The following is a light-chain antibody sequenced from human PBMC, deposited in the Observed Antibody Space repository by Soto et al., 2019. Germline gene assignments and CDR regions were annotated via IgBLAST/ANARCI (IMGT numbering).Light chain of an antibody. J-gene: IGLJ1*01. CDR1: SSNIGSNA. CDR3: AAWDDSLMYFV. V-gene: IGLV1-44*01. CDR2: SND. Sequence: QSVLTQPPSASGTPGQRVTISCSGSSSNIGSNAVSWYQQLPGTAPKLLISSNDQRPSGVPDRFSGSKSGASAFLAISGLQSEDEADYFCAAWDDSLMYFVFGTGTKVTLL.